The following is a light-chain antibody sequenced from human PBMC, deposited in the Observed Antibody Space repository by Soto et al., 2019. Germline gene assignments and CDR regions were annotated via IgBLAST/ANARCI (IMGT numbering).Light chain of an antibody. Sequence: EIVLAQSPGTLSLSPGERATLSYWASQSVTNSFLAWYQQKPGQAPRLLIYGASRRATGIPDRFTGSGSGTDFTLTISRLEPEDFAVYYCQQYVSSPWAFGQGAKVDIK. CDR3: QQYVSSPWA. CDR2: GAS. J-gene: IGKJ1*01. V-gene: IGKV3-20*01. CDR1: QSVTNSF.